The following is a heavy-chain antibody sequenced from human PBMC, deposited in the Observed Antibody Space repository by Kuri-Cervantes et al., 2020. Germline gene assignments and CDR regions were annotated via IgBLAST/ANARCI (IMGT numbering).Heavy chain of an antibody. CDR3: AREGAARPRENYYYGMDV. CDR1: GFTFSSYA. J-gene: IGHJ6*02. CDR2: ISYDGSNK. D-gene: IGHD6-6*01. Sequence: GGSLRLSCAASGFTFSSYAMHWVRQAPGKGLEWVAVISYDGSNKYYADSVKGRFTISRDNSKNTLYLQMNSLRAEDTAVYYCAREGAARPRENYYYGMDVWGQGTTVTVSS. V-gene: IGHV3-30-3*01.